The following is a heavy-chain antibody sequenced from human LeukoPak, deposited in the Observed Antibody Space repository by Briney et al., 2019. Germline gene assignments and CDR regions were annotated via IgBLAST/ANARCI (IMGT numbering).Heavy chain of an antibody. Sequence: GESLKISCKGSGYSFTSYWISCVRQMPGKGLEWMGRIDPSDSYTNYSPSFQGHVTISADESISTAYLQWSSLKASDTAMYYCARHLPTMVRGVIPKRFDPWGQGTLVTVSS. J-gene: IGHJ5*02. CDR2: IDPSDSYT. D-gene: IGHD3-10*01. CDR3: ARHLPTMVRGVIPKRFDP. V-gene: IGHV5-10-1*01. CDR1: GYSFTSYW.